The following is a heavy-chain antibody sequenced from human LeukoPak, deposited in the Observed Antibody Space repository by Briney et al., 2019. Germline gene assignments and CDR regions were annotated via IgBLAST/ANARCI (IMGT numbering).Heavy chain of an antibody. J-gene: IGHJ4*02. D-gene: IGHD2-2*01. CDR3: AKWVVPAASSFDY. V-gene: IGHV3-23*01. Sequence: GGSLRLSCVASGFTFNNYTMRRVRQAPGKGLEWVSAISGSGDSTYYADSVKGRFTISRDNSKNTLYLQMNSLRAEDTAVYYCAKWVVPAASSFDYWGQGTLVTVSS. CDR2: ISGSGDST. CDR1: GFTFNNYT.